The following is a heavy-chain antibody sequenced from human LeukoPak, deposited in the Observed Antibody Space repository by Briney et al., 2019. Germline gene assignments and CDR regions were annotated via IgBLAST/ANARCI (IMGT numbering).Heavy chain of an antibody. CDR2: IYFTGNYI. CDR3: AREFNTVGNFDY. Sequence: GGSLRLSCVTSGFTFSRYSMRWVRQAPGKGLGWVSSIYFTGNYISYADSVKGRFTISRDNAKNSLYLQMNSLRAEDTAVYYCAREFNTVGNFDYWGQGTLVTVSS. D-gene: IGHD3-10*01. CDR1: GFTFSRYS. V-gene: IGHV3-21*01. J-gene: IGHJ4*02.